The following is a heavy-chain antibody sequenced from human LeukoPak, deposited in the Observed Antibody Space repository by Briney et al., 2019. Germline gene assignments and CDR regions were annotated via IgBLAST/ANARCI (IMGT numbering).Heavy chain of an antibody. CDR2: IQQDGSEK. Sequence: PGGSLRLSCAASGFTFKGYWMSWVRQAPGKGLEWVANIQQDGSEKKYVDSVKGRFTISRDNSKNTRYLQMNSLRAEDTAVYYCAILDIVVVPAARPFDYWGQGTLVTVSS. D-gene: IGHD2-2*03. J-gene: IGHJ4*02. V-gene: IGHV3-7*03. CDR1: GFTFKGYW. CDR3: AILDIVVVPAARPFDY.